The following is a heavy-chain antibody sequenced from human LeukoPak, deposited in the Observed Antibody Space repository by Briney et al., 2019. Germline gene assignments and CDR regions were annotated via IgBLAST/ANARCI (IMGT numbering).Heavy chain of an antibody. CDR1: GASINSHTYY. D-gene: IGHD3-10*01. CDR3: ARMLRRVILGPNCYAYHIDV. Sequence: SETLSLTCTVSGASINSHTYYWVWIRQPPGKGLEWIGHIYYSGSTYYNASLQSRVSISIDTSENQFSLSLRSVTTADRAVYYCARMLRRVILGPNCYAYHIDVWGAGTTVTVSS. J-gene: IGHJ6*03. V-gene: IGHV4-39*01. CDR2: IYYSGST.